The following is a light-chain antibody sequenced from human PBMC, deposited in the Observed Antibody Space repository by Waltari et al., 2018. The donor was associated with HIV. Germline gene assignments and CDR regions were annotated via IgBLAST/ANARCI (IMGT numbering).Light chain of an antibody. CDR2: RDN. Sequence: QSVLTLQPSASGNPGQKVTISCSGGTANTGATFVFLFQPCPGTAHKLLIDRDNLRHSGVPARFSRSKSGTSASLTISGLRSDDEAHYFCAVLDDPLGGGVFGGGTKLTVL. V-gene: IGLV1-47*01. CDR3: AVLDDPLGGGV. CDR1: TANTGATF. J-gene: IGLJ2*01.